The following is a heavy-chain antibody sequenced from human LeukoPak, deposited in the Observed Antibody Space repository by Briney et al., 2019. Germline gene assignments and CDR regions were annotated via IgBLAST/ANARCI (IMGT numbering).Heavy chain of an antibody. V-gene: IGHV4-34*01. CDR1: GGSFSGYY. CDR3: ARARADFWSGYSLLYYFDY. Sequence: SETLSLTCAVYGGSFSGYYWGWIRQPPGKGLEWIGEINHSGSTNYNPSLKSRVTISVDTSKNQFSLKLSSVTAADTAVYYCARARADFWSGYSLLYYFDYWGQGTLVTVSS. CDR2: INHSGST. D-gene: IGHD3-3*01. J-gene: IGHJ4*02.